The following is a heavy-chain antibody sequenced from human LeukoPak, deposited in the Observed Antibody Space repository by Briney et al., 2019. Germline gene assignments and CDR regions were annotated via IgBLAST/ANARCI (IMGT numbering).Heavy chain of an antibody. CDR1: GGTFSSYA. J-gene: IGHJ6*03. CDR2: IIPIFGTA. D-gene: IGHD2-2*01. V-gene: IGHV1-69*05. CDR3: ARVVPDATNYYYYYMDV. Sequence: ASVKLSCKASGGTFSSYAISWVRQAPGQGLEWMGGIIPIFGTANYAQKFQGRVTITTDESTSTAYMELSRLTSEDTAVYYCARVVPDATNYYYYYMDVWGKETTVTVSS.